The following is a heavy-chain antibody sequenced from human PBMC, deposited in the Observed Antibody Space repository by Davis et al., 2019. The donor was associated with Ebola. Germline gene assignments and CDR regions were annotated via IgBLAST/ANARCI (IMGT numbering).Heavy chain of an antibody. CDR2: VSDNGGNT. CDR3: AKTRLEIMALDY. Sequence: GGSLRLSCAASGFTFGSYAMSWVRQAPGKGLEWVSSVSDNGGNTYYADSGKGRFTISRDNSKNTLYLQMISLRVEDTAVYYCAKTRLEIMALDYWGQGTLVTVSS. CDR1: GFTFGSYA. J-gene: IGHJ4*02. V-gene: IGHV3-23*01. D-gene: IGHD3-16*01.